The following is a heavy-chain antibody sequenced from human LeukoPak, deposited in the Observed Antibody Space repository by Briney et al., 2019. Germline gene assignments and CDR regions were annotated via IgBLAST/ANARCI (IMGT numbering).Heavy chain of an antibody. Sequence: GGSLRLSCAASGFTFSSYEMNWVRQAPGKGLEWVSYISSTGSTIYYADSVKGRFTISRDNAKNTLYLQMNSLRAEDTAVYYCASDSYSPEYFQHWGQGTLVTVSS. CDR1: GFTFSSYE. V-gene: IGHV3-48*03. J-gene: IGHJ1*01. CDR3: ASDSYSPEYFQH. D-gene: IGHD2-15*01. CDR2: ISSTGSTI.